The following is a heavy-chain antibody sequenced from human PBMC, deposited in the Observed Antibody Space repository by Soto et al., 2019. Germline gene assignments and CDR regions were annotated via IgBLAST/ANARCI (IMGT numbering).Heavy chain of an antibody. CDR1: GFAFSSCA. CDR3: ARDKRDLRFLEWSYYFDY. V-gene: IGHV3-30-3*01. J-gene: IGHJ4*02. CDR2: ISYDGSNK. D-gene: IGHD3-3*01. Sequence: GGSLRLSCAASGFAFSSCAMHWVRQAPGKGLEWVALISYDGSNKYYADSVKGRFTISRDNSKNTLYLQMNSLRAEDTAVYYCARDKRDLRFLEWSYYFDYWGQGTLVTVSS.